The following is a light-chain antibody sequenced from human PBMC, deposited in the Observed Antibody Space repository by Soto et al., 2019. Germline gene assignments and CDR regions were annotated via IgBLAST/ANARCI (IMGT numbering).Light chain of an antibody. CDR2: WAS. CDR1: QRLLYSPNNKNY. Sequence: DIVMTQSPDSLAVSLGERATIDCKSSQRLLYSPNNKNYLAWYQQKPGQPPKLLIYWASTRESGVPDRFTGSGSGTDFTLTISSLQAEDVAVYYCQQYDDAPQTFGRGTKVEIK. J-gene: IGKJ1*01. V-gene: IGKV4-1*01. CDR3: QQYDDAPQT.